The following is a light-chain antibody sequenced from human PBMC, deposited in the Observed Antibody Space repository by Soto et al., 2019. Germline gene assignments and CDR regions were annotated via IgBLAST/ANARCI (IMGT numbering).Light chain of an antibody. CDR2: EVT. CDR3: AAWDDSLSGWV. V-gene: IGLV2-14*01. CDR1: SSDIGGYNS. Sequence: QSVLTQPASVSGSPEQSITISCTGTSSDIGGYNSVSWYQQHPGKAPKLMIYEVTNRPSGVSIRFSGSKSGNTASLTISGLQAEDEADYYCAAWDDSLSGWVFGGGTKLTVL. J-gene: IGLJ3*02.